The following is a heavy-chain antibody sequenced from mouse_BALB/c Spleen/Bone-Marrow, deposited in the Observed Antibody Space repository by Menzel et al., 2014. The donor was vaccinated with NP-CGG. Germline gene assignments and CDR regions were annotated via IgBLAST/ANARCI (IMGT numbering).Heavy chain of an antibody. Sequence: VQLQQSGAELVKPGASVKLSCTASGFNIKDTYMHWVKQRPEQGLEWIGRIDPANGNTKYDPNFQDKATITTDTSSNTAYLQLSSLTSEDTAVYYCARDDYDDYYAMDYWGQGTSVTVSS. CDR3: ARDDYDDYYAMDY. J-gene: IGHJ4*01. V-gene: IGHV14-3*02. CDR1: GFNIKDTY. D-gene: IGHD2-4*01. CDR2: IDPANGNT.